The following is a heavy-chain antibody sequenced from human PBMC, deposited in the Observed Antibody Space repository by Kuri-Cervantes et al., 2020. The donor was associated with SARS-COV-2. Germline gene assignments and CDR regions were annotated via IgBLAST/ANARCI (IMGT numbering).Heavy chain of an antibody. V-gene: IGHV3-23*01. CDR2: ISGSGGST. CDR3: AKGTSSSWYYPPFRYYYYYMDV. J-gene: IGHJ6*03. CDR1: GFTFSSYA. D-gene: IGHD6-13*01. Sequence: GGSLRLSCAASGFTFSSYAMSWVRQAPGKGLEWVSAISGSGGSTYYADSVKGRFTISRDNSKNTLYLQMNSLRAEDTAVYYCAKGTSSSWYYPPFRYYYYYMDVWGKGTTVTVSS.